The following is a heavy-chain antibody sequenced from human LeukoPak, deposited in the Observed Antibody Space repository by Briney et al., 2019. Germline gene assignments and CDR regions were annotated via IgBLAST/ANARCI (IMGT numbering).Heavy chain of an antibody. CDR2: INPNSGGT. CDR1: GYTFTGYY. CDR3: ARGALQKWLLLRWRFDP. J-gene: IGHJ5*02. V-gene: IGHV1-2*02. Sequence: GASVKVSCKASGYTFTGYYMHWVRQAPGQGLEWMGWINPNSGGTNYAQKFQGRVTMTRDTSISTAYMELSRLRSDDTAVYYCARGALQKWLLLRWRFDPWGQGTLVTVSS. D-gene: IGHD3-22*01.